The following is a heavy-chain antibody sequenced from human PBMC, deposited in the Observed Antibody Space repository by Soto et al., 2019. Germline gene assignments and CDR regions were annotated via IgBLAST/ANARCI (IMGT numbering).Heavy chain of an antibody. D-gene: IGHD3-10*01. CDR1: GYTFTSYY. Sequence: SVKVSCKASGYTFTSYYMHWVRQAPGQGLEWMGRIIPILGIANYAQKFQGRVTITADKSTSTAYMELSSLRSEDTAVYYCARGSGFGESSYHYYGMDVWGQGTTVTVLL. V-gene: IGHV1-69*04. J-gene: IGHJ6*02. CDR3: ARGSGFGESSYHYYGMDV. CDR2: IIPILGIA.